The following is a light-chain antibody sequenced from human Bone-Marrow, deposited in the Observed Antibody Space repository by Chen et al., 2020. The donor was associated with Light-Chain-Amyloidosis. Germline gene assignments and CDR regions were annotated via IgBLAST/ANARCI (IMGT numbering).Light chain of an antibody. CDR2: RDT. V-gene: IGLV3-25*03. CDR3: QSADSSGTYEVI. J-gene: IGLJ2*01. CDR1: DLPTKY. Sequence: SYELTQPPSVSVSPGQTARITCSGDDLPTKYAYWYQQKPGQAPVLVIHRDTDRPSGISEPFSGSSSETTATLTISGVQAEDEADYHCQSADSSGTYEVIFGGGTKLTVL.